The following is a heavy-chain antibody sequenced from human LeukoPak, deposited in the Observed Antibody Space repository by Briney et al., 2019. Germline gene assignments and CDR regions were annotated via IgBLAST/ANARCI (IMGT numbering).Heavy chain of an antibody. V-gene: IGHV1-24*01. CDR3: ATVPKHYYDSSGYYS. J-gene: IGHJ4*02. CDR2: FDPEDGEA. Sequence: ASVKVSCKVSGYTLTELSMHWVRQAPGKGLEWMGGFDPEDGEAIYAQKFQGRVTMTEDTSTDTAYMELSSLRSEDTAVYYCATVPKHYYDSSGYYSWGQGTLVTVSS. CDR1: GYTLTELS. D-gene: IGHD3-22*01.